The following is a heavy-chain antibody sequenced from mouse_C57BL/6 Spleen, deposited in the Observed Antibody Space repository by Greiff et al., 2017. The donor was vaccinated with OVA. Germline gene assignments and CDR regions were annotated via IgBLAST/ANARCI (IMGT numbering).Heavy chain of an antibody. CDR3: ARDREDGAY. Sequence: DVKLLESGPGLVKPSQSLSLTCSVTGYSITSGYYWNWIRQFPGNKLEWMGYISYDGSNNYNPSLKNRISITRDTSKNQFFLKLNSVTTEDTATYYCARDREDGAYWGQGTLVTVSA. J-gene: IGHJ3*01. CDR1: GYSITSGYY. CDR2: ISYDGSN. V-gene: IGHV3-6*01.